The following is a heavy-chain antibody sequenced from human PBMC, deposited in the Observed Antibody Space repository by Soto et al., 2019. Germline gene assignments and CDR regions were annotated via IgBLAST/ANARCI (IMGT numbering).Heavy chain of an antibody. D-gene: IGHD3-22*01. CDR1: GDTFPTFG. Sequence: VQVCWKVSGDTFPTFGNSWVRQAPGQGLEWTGWISVYNGNTKYAKKFQGRVTMTTDTSTNTAYRDLRSLRSDDTAVYYCVRAKSRSSHYYEPHAFGRWGQGSMFTVSS. J-gene: IGHJ3*01. CDR2: ISVYNGNT. CDR3: VRAKSRSSHYYEPHAFGR. V-gene: IGHV1-18*04.